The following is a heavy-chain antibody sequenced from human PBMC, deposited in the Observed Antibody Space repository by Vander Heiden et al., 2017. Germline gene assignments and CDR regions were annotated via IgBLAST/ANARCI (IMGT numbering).Heavy chain of an antibody. J-gene: IGHJ5*02. D-gene: IGHD2-21*02. CDR1: GGTFRRYD. Sequence: VQLVQPGAEVKKPGPTGKVPWQGSGGTFRRYDISWVRQARGQGLEWMEGIIPNLGTANSAPKSQGRVTITAEESTSTAYMELSSLRSEDTAVYYCARGPYCGGDCYSWFDPWGQGTLVTVSS. CDR3: ARGPYCGGDCYSWFDP. V-gene: IGHV1-69*01. CDR2: IIPNLGTA.